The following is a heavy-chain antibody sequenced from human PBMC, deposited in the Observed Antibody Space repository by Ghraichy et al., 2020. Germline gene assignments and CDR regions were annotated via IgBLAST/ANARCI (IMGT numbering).Heavy chain of an antibody. D-gene: IGHD3-10*01. Sequence: SETLSLTCTVSGGSISGYYWSWIRQPPGKGLEWIGYIYSSGSTNYNPSLKSRVTISGDTSKNQFSLKLSSVTPADTAVYYCASDTSGSQWYFDLWGRGTLVTVSS. CDR3: ASDTSGSQWYFDL. CDR1: GGSISGYY. J-gene: IGHJ2*01. V-gene: IGHV4-59*01. CDR2: IYSSGST.